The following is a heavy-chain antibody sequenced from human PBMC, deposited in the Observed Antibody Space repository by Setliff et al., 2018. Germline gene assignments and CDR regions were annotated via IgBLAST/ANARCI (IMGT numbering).Heavy chain of an antibody. CDR3: ARYRFGKDFDY. J-gene: IGHJ4*02. V-gene: IGHV4-30-4*08. D-gene: IGHD3-16*02. Sequence: TLSLTCTVSDGSISSGDYYWSWIRQPPGKGLEWITYIYYSGSSYYNPSLQSRVTISVDTSKNQFSLKLSSVTAADAAVYYCARYRFGKDFDYWGQGTLVTVS. CDR1: DGSISSGDYY. CDR2: IYYSGSS.